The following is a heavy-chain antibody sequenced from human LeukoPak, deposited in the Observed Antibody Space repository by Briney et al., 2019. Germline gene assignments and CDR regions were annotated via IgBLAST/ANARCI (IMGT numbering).Heavy chain of an antibody. CDR1: GYTFTGYY. V-gene: IGHV1-2*06. CDR2: INPNSGGT. Sequence: GASAKVSCKASGYTFTGYYMHWVRQAPGQGLEWMRRINPNSGGTNYAQKFQGRVTMTRDTSISTAYMELSRLRSDDTAVYYCARDLPSGWYSKAAAGPDFDYWGQGTLVTVSS. CDR3: ARDLPSGWYSKAAAGPDFDY. J-gene: IGHJ4*02. D-gene: IGHD6-13*01.